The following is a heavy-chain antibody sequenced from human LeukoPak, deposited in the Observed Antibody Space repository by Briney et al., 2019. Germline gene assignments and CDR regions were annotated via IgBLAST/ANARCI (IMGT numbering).Heavy chain of an antibody. Sequence: SETLSLTCTVSGGSISSYYWSWIRQPAGKGLEWIGRIYTSGSTNYNPSLKSRVTMSVDTSKNQFSLKLSSVTAADTAVYYCARVCDFWSGLDAFDIWGQGTMVTVSS. J-gene: IGHJ3*02. D-gene: IGHD3-3*01. CDR2: IYTSGST. CDR1: GGSISSYY. V-gene: IGHV4-4*07. CDR3: ARVCDFWSGLDAFDI.